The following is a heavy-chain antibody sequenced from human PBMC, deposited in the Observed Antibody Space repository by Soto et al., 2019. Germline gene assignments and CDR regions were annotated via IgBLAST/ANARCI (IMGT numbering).Heavy chain of an antibody. CDR2: MYYSGST. Sequence: QVQLQESGPGLVKPSETLSLTCTVSGGAISSYYWSWIRQPPGKGLEWIGYMYYSGSTKYNPSLKSRVTISIDTSKIQFSLKLSSVTAADTAVYYCARDTLSRFGSVYYIGGNYYYGMDVWGQGTTVTVSS. J-gene: IGHJ6*02. CDR3: ARDTLSRFGSVYYIGGNYYYGMDV. V-gene: IGHV4-59*01. D-gene: IGHD3-3*01. CDR1: GGAISSYY.